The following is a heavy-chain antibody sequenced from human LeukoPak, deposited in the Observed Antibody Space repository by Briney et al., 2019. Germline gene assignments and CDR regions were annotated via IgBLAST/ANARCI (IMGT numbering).Heavy chain of an antibody. CDR2: INHSGST. V-gene: IGHV4-34*01. J-gene: IGHJ4*02. D-gene: IGHD2-8*01. CDR3: ARDALGHYYFDY. Sequence: SETLSLTCAVYGGSFSGYYWSWIRQPPGKGLEWIGEINHSGSTNYNPSLKSRVTISVDTSKNQFSLKLSSVTAADTAVYYCARDALGHYYFDYWGQGTLVTVSS. CDR1: GGSFSGYY.